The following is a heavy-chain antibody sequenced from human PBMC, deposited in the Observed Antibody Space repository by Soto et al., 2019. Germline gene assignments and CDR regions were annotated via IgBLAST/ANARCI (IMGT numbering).Heavy chain of an antibody. Sequence: EVQLLESGGALVQPGGSLRLSCEASGFTFNSYAMNWVRQTPGKRLEWVSGISGSGSATFYADSVKGRFTISRDNSKNTLYLQMNNLRTEDTALYYCTKDTYGAVAGTHRFGPRAQGTLVTVSS. J-gene: IGHJ5*02. V-gene: IGHV3-23*01. D-gene: IGHD6-19*01. CDR3: TKDTYGAVAGTHRFGP. CDR1: GFTFNSYA. CDR2: ISGSGSAT.